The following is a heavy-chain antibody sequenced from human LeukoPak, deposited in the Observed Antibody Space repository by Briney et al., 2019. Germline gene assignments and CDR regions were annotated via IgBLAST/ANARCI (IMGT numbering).Heavy chain of an antibody. V-gene: IGHV3-7*03. CDR2: IRQDGSEK. Sequence: PGGSLRLSCAASEFTINKYWMSWVRQAPGKGLEWVANIRQDGSEKNYVDSVKGRFTISRDNAKNSLYLQMNSLRAEDTAVYYCAKMPDFDYWGQGTLVTVSS. CDR1: EFTINKYW. CDR3: AKMPDFDY. D-gene: IGHD2-2*01. J-gene: IGHJ4*02.